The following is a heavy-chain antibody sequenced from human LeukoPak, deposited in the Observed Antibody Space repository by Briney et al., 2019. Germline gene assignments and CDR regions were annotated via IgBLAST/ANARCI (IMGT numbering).Heavy chain of an antibody. J-gene: IGHJ4*02. CDR3: VRECSGGGCYLARDY. Sequence: SETLSLTCTVSGYTINSAYYWGWIRQPPGKGLEWIGSIYHTGTTYYNPSLKSRVTISVDASNNQFSLRLASMTAADTAVYYCVRECSGGGCYLARDYWGQGTLVTVSS. CDR1: GYTINSAYY. CDR2: IYHTGTT. V-gene: IGHV4-38-2*02. D-gene: IGHD2-15*01.